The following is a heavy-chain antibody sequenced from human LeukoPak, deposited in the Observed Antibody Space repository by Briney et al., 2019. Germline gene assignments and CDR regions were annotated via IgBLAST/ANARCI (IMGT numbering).Heavy chain of an antibody. CDR2: IYYSGST. CDR3: ARLRFGGNSPWFDP. Sequence: SETLSLTCTVSGGSISSTTYYWGWIRQPPGKGLEWIGYIYYSGSTSYNPSLKSRVTISVDTSKNQFSLKLSSVTAADTAVYYCARLRFGGNSPWFDPWGQGTLVTVSS. J-gene: IGHJ5*02. CDR1: GGSISSTTYY. V-gene: IGHV4-61*05. D-gene: IGHD4-23*01.